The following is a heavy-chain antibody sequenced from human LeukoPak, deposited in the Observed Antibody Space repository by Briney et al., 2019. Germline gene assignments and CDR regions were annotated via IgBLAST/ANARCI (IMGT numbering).Heavy chain of an antibody. D-gene: IGHD3-22*01. CDR2: ISGSGGST. CDR1: GFTFSSYA. J-gene: IGHJ4*02. V-gene: IGHV3-23*01. CDR3: AKGPSYYYDSSGYYYFDY. Sequence: GGSLRLSCAASGFTFSSYAMSWVRQAPGKGLEWVSAISGSGGSTYYADSVKGRFTISRDNSKNTLYLQMNSLRAEDTAVYYCAKGPSYYYDSSGYYYFDYWGQGTLVTVSS.